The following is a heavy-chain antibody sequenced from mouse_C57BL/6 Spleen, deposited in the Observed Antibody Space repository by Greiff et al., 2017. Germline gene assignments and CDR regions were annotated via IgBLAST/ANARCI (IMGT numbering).Heavy chain of an antibody. V-gene: IGHV14-1*01. Sequence: EVQLQQSGAELVRPGASVKLSCTASGFNIKDYSMHWVKQRPEQGLEWIGRIDPEDGDTEYAPKFQGKATMTADTSSNTAYLQLSSLTSEDTAVYYCTTADYDGSRGGAYWGQGTLVTVSA. J-gene: IGHJ3*01. CDR2: IDPEDGDT. CDR1: GFNIKDYS. CDR3: TTADYDGSRGGAY. D-gene: IGHD1-1*01.